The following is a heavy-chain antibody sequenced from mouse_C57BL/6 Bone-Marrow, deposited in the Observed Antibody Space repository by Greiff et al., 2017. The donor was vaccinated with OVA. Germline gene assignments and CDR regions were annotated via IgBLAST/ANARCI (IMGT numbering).Heavy chain of an antibody. CDR2: IDPSDSYT. CDR1: GYTFTSYW. J-gene: IGHJ3*01. V-gene: IGHV1-69*01. Sequence: QVQLQQPGAELVMPGASVKLSCKASGYTFTSYWMHWVKQRPGQGLEWIGAIDPSDSYTNYNQKFKGKSTLTVDKSSSTAYMQLSSLTSEDSAVYYCARELGETFAYWGQGTLVTVSA. D-gene: IGHD4-1*01. CDR3: ARELGETFAY.